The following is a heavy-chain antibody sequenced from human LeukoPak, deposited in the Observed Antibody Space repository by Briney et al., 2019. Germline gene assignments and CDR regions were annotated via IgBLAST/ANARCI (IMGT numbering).Heavy chain of an antibody. V-gene: IGHV1-2*02. Sequence: ASVKVSCKASGYTFTGYYKHLVRQAPGQGLEWMGWINPNSGGTNYAQKFQGRVTMTRDTSISTAYMELSRLRSDDTAVYYCARVRSPHYSNSSGYYEYFDYWGQGTLVTVSS. CDR2: INPNSGGT. CDR1: GYTFTGYY. D-gene: IGHD3-22*01. J-gene: IGHJ4*02. CDR3: ARVRSPHYSNSSGYYEYFDY.